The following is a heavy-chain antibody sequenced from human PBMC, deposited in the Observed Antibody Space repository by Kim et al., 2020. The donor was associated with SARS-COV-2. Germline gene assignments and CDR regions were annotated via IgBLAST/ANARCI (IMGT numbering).Heavy chain of an antibody. CDR2: ISSSGGGSII. J-gene: IGHJ3*02. CDR1: GFTFSSYE. Sequence: GGSLRLSCAASGFTFSSYEMNLVRQAPGKGLEWVSYISSSGGGSIIYYADSVKGRFTISRDNANNSLYLQMNSLRAGDTAVYYCARKARSGSYSYAFDIWGQGTMVTVSS. CDR3: ARKARSGSYSYAFDI. D-gene: IGHD3-22*01. V-gene: IGHV3-48*03.